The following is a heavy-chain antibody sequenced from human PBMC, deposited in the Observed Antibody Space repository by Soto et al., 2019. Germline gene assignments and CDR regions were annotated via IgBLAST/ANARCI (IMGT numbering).Heavy chain of an antibody. CDR1: GYTFTSYY. CDR2: INPSGGST. D-gene: IGHD1-26*01. Sequence: EASVKVSCKASGYTFTSYYMHWVLQAPGQGLEWMGIINPSGGSTSYAQKFQGRVTMTRDTSTSTVYMELSSLRSEDTAVYYCARAEVVGATIYWFDPWGQGTLVTVSS. CDR3: ARAEVVGATIYWFDP. V-gene: IGHV1-46*01. J-gene: IGHJ5*02.